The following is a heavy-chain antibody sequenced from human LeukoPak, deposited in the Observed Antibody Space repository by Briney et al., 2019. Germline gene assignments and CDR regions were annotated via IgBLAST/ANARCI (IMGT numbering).Heavy chain of an antibody. V-gene: IGHV1-18*01. CDR3: AREAPPDSGYGFDY. Sequence: ASVNVSCTASGYTFTIYGISWVRQASGQGLEWMGWISAYNGNTNYAQKLQGRVTMTTDTSTSTAYMELRSLRSDDTAVYYCAREAPPDSGYGFDYWGQGTLVTVSS. D-gene: IGHD5-12*01. CDR1: GYTFTIYG. J-gene: IGHJ4*02. CDR2: ISAYNGNT.